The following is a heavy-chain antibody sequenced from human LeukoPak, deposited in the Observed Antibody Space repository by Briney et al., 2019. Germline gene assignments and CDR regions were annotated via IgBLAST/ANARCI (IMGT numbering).Heavy chain of an antibody. J-gene: IGHJ4*02. V-gene: IGHV3-48*04. D-gene: IGHD6-13*01. CDR3: ARDQPDSSSWYTPFDY. CDR1: GFTFSSYS. CDR2: ISSSSSTI. Sequence: PGGSLRLSCAASGFTFSSYSMNWVRQAPGKGLEWVSYISSSSSTIYYADSVKGRFTISRDNAKNSLYLQMNSLRAKDTAVYYCARDQPDSSSWYTPFDYWGQGTLVTVSS.